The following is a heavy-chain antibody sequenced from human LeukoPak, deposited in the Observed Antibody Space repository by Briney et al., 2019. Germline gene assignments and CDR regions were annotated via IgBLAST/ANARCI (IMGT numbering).Heavy chain of an antibody. Sequence: GGSLRLSCAASGFTFDDYAMHCVRQAPGKGLEWVSLISWDGGSTYYADSVKGRFTISRDNSKNSLYLQMNSLRAEDTAVYYCARVGDGYKSVYFDYWGQGTLVTVSS. J-gene: IGHJ4*02. CDR1: GFTFDDYA. CDR2: ISWDGGST. D-gene: IGHD5-24*01. CDR3: ARVGDGYKSVYFDY. V-gene: IGHV3-43D*03.